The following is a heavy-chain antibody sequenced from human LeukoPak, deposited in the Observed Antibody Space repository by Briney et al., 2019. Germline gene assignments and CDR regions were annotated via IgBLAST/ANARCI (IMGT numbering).Heavy chain of an antibody. Sequence: PGGSLRLSCAASGFTFSDFYMSWVRQAPGKGLEWVSTISGAGGSTCYADSVKGRFTISRDNSKNTLYLQMNSLRVEDTAVYYCAKRPYDFWSGYFFHYWGQGTLVTVSS. V-gene: IGHV3-23*01. D-gene: IGHD3-3*01. CDR1: GFTFSDFY. CDR3: AKRPYDFWSGYFFHY. J-gene: IGHJ4*02. CDR2: ISGAGGST.